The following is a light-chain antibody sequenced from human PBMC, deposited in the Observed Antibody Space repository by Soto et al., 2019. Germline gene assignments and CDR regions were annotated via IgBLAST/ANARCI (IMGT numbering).Light chain of an antibody. CDR2: DAS. V-gene: IGKV3-11*01. CDR3: QHRSNWPLT. Sequence: ILLTQSPATLSLSPGERATLSCRASQSISSYLAWHQQKPGQAPRLLIYDASKRATGIPARFSGSGSGTDFTLTISSLEPEDFAVYYCQHRSNWPLTFGGGTKVEIK. J-gene: IGKJ4*01. CDR1: QSISSY.